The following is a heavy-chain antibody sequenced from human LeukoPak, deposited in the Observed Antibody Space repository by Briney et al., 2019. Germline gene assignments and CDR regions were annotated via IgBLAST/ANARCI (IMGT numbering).Heavy chain of an antibody. CDR3: AKPSSGWTPFDP. CDR2: ISGSGGST. V-gene: IGHV3-23*01. J-gene: IGHJ5*02. D-gene: IGHD6-19*01. Sequence: GGSLRLSCAASGFTFTSYSMSWVRQAPGKGLEWVSAISGSGGSTYYADSVKGRFTISRDNSKNTLYLQMNSLRAEDTAVYYCAKPSSGWTPFDPWGQGTLVTVSS. CDR1: GFTFTSYS.